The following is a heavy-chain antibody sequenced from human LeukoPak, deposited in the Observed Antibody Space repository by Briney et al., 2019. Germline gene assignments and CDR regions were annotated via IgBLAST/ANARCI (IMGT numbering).Heavy chain of an antibody. CDR3: AKDNIVGTTRDYFDY. Sequence: PGGSLRLSCTASGFTFSTSAVSWVRQAPGKGLEWVSSLNGPGSNTYYADSVKGRFTISRDNSKNTLYLQMNSLRAEDTAVYYCAKDNIVGTTRDYFDYWGQGTLVTVSS. CDR1: GFTFSTSA. J-gene: IGHJ4*02. CDR2: LNGPGSNT. D-gene: IGHD1-26*01. V-gene: IGHV3-23*01.